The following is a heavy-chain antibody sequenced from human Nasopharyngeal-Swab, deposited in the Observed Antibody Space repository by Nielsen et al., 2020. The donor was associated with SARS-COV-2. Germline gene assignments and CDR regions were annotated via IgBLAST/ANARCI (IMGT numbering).Heavy chain of an antibody. CDR1: GSIFSDSA. CDR2: YRSKGNSYAT. Sequence: GKSLKISFAASGSIFSDSAIHWVRQASGKGLEWVGSYRSKGNSYATAYAASAKGRFTISRDDSKNTAYLQMNSLITEDTAVYYCTRCGGSCYTGKDDWGQGTLVTVSS. J-gene: IGHJ4*02. V-gene: IGHV3-73*01. CDR3: TRCGGSCYTGKDD. D-gene: IGHD2-15*01.